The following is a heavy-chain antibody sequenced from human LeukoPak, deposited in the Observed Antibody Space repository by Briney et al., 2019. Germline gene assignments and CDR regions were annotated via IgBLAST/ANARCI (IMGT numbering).Heavy chain of an antibody. V-gene: IGHV3-66*01. CDR2: NYSGGST. D-gene: IGHD5-12*01. Sequence: GRSLRLSRAASVFSASRNYMSWVRQAPGERVESGSGNYSGGSTYNATSLKGRFTIYQDNCQKTLYLQMNSLRPEETAVYYCARDLGGNSGYDSDYWGQGTLVTVSS. CDR1: VFSASRNY. J-gene: IGHJ4*02. CDR3: ARDLGGNSGYDSDY.